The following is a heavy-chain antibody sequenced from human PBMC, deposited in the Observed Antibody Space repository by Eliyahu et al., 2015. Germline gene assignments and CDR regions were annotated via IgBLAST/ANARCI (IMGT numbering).Heavy chain of an antibody. D-gene: IGHD6-19*01. CDR1: GFTFXXYS. Sequence: EVQLVESGGGLVQPGGSLRLXCAASGFTFXXYSMNWVRQAXGKGLEXXSYIXSSSSTIYYXDSVKGRFTISRDNAKNSLYLQMNSLRDEDTAVYYCARYSSGWYEVPFDYWGQGTLVTVSS. J-gene: IGHJ4*02. CDR2: IXSSSSTI. CDR3: ARYSSGWYEVPFDY. V-gene: IGHV3-48*02.